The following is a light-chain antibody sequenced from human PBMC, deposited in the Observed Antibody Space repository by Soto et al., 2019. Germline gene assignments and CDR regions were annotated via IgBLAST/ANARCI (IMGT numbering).Light chain of an antibody. CDR1: QSISSY. CDR2: AAS. V-gene: IGKV1-39*01. CDR3: QQSYSTPRA. J-gene: IGKJ1*01. Sequence: DIQVTQSPSSLSASVGDRVTITCRASQSISSYLNWYQQKPGKAPKLLIYAASSLESGVPSRFSGSGSGTDFMLPISSRQPEEFANYLCQQSYSTPRAFGQGTKVDIK.